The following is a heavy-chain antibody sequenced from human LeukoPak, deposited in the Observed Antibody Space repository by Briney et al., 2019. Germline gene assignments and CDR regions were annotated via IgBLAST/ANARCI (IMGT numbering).Heavy chain of an antibody. CDR1: GFTVSNYH. J-gene: IGHJ6*02. V-gene: IGHV3-23*01. CDR3: ARHQPHDVGISTGYYMPYYYYGMDV. Sequence: GGSLRLSCAASGFTVSNYHINWVRQAPGWGLEWVAAIIHTGVETYYADSVKGRLTLSRDNSENMVHLQMNSLRVDDTAVYYCARHQPHDVGISTGYYMPYYYYGMDVWGQGTTVTVSS. D-gene: IGHD3-9*01. CDR2: IIHTGVET.